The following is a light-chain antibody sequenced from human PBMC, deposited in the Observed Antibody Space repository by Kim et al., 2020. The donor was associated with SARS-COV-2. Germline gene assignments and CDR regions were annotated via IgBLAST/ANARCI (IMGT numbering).Light chain of an antibody. CDR1: QDIRNH. V-gene: IGKV1-27*01. Sequence: DIQMTQSPSSLSASVGDRVTITCRASQDIRNHLAWYQQRPGKVPKFLIYAASALHSGVPSRFGGSGSGTDFTLTITSLQPEDVATYYCQKYDSVPWTFGAGTRVEIK. CDR3: QKYDSVPWT. J-gene: IGKJ1*01. CDR2: AAS.